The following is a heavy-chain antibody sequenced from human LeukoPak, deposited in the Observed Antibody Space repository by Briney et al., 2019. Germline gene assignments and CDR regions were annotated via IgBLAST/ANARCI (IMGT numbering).Heavy chain of an antibody. V-gene: IGHV3-21*04. D-gene: IGHD3-10*01. CDR3: AKDKNVLLWFGESNILSSLDY. Sequence: GGSLRLSCAASGFAFSSYSMNWVRQAPGKGLEWVSSISSSSSYIYYADSVKGRFTISRDNSKNTLYLQMNSLRAEDTAVYYCAKDKNVLLWFGESNILSSLDYWGQGTLVTVSS. CDR1: GFAFSSYS. CDR2: ISSSSSYI. J-gene: IGHJ4*02.